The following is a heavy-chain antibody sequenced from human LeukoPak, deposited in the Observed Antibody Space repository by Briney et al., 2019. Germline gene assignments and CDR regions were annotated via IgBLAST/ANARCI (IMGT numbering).Heavy chain of an antibody. CDR2: ISSSSSTI. D-gene: IGHD6-19*01. CDR1: GFTFSSYS. CDR3: ANVGVVAGLNSPDYYYYYYMDV. Sequence: GGSLRLSCAASGFTFSSYSMNWVRQAPGKGLEWVSYISSSSSTIYYADSVKGRFTISRDNAKNSLYLQMNSLRAEDTAVYYCANVGVVAGLNSPDYYYYYYMDVWGKGTTVTISS. V-gene: IGHV3-48*01. J-gene: IGHJ6*03.